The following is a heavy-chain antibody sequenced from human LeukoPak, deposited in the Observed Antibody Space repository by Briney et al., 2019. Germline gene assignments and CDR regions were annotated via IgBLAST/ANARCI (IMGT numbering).Heavy chain of an antibody. CDR1: GFTFSSYE. J-gene: IGHJ4*02. D-gene: IGHD6-19*01. V-gene: IGHV3-48*02. CDR3: ARDGPVAGTPFDF. CDR2: ITSTSRST. Sequence: GGSLRLSCAASGFTFSSYEMNWVRQAPGKGLEWVSYITSTSRSTYYADSVKGRFTISRDNAKNSLYLQMNSLGDEDTAVYYCARDGPVAGTPFDFWGQGTLVTVSS.